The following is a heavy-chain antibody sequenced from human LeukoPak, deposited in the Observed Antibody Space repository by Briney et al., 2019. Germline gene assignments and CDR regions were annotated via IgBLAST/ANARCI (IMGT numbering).Heavy chain of an antibody. Sequence: SETLSLTCAVSGGSISSYYWSWIRQPPGKGLEWIGYIYYSGSTNYNPSLKSRVTISVDTSKNQFSLKLSSVTAADTAVYYCAREKNSRGFDYWGQGTLVTVSS. CDR2: IYYSGST. CDR1: GGSISSYY. D-gene: IGHD2/OR15-2a*01. J-gene: IGHJ4*02. V-gene: IGHV4-59*01. CDR3: AREKNSRGFDY.